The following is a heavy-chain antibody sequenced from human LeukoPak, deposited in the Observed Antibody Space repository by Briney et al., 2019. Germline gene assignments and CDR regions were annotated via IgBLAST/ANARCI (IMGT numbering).Heavy chain of an antibody. D-gene: IGHD4-23*01. CDR1: GGTFSSYA. CDR3: ARQTTVVTPLVV. CDR2: IIPILGIA. Sequence: ASVKVSCKASGGTFSSYAISWVRQAPGQGLEWMGRIIPILGIANYAQKFQGRVTITADKSTSTAYMELSSLRSEDTAVYYCARQTTVVTPLVVWGQGTLVTVFS. J-gene: IGHJ4*02. V-gene: IGHV1-69*04.